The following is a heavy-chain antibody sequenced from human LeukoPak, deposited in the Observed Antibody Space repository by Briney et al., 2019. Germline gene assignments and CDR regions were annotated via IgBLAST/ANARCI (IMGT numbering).Heavy chain of an antibody. J-gene: IGHJ4*02. Sequence: PSETLSLTCTVSGGSISSYYWSWIRQPPGKGLEWIGYIYYSGSTNYNPSLKSRVTISVDTSKNQFSLKLSSVTAADTAVYYRARKNQGLGLDYWGQRTLVTVSS. CDR1: GGSISSYY. D-gene: IGHD2/OR15-2a*01. CDR2: IYYSGST. CDR3: ARKNQGLGLDY. V-gene: IGHV4-59*01.